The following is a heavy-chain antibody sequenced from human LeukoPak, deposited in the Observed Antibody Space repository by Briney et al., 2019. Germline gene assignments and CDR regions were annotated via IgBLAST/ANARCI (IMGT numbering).Heavy chain of an antibody. CDR3: ARGQQWLVRYFDY. CDR2: INHSGST. J-gene: IGHJ4*02. D-gene: IGHD6-19*01. CDR1: GGSFSGYY. Sequence: PSETLSLTCAVYGGSFSGYYWSWIRQPPGKGLEWIGEINHSGSTNYNPSLKSRVTISVDTSKNQFSLKLSSVTAADTAVYYCARGQQWLVRYFDYWGQGTPVTVSS. V-gene: IGHV4-34*01.